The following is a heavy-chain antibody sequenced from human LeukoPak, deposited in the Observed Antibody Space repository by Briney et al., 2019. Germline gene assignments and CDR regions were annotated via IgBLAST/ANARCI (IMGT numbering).Heavy chain of an antibody. CDR1: GFTFSSSA. V-gene: IGHV3-48*03. Sequence: GGSLRLSCAASGFTFSSSAMNWVRQAPGKGPEWVSYISSAASTRYYADSVKGRFTISRDNAKNSLYLQMNSLRGEDTAVYYCARDVSYYGGDWFDPWGRGTLVTVSS. CDR3: ARDVSYYGGDWFDP. D-gene: IGHD4-23*01. CDR2: ISSAASTR. J-gene: IGHJ5*02.